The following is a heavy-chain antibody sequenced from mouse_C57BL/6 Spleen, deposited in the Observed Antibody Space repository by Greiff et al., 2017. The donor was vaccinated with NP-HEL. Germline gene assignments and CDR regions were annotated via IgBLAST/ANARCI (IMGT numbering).Heavy chain of an antibody. CDR2: IYPRSGNT. Sequence: QVQLQQSGAELARPGASVKLSCKASGYTFTSYGISWVKQRTGQGLEWIGEIYPRSGNTYYNEKFKGKATLTADKSSSTAYMELRSLTSEDAAVYFCAVITTVVARGGYWGQGTTLTVSS. CDR1: GYTFTSYG. D-gene: IGHD1-1*01. V-gene: IGHV1-81*01. J-gene: IGHJ2*01. CDR3: AVITTVVARGGY.